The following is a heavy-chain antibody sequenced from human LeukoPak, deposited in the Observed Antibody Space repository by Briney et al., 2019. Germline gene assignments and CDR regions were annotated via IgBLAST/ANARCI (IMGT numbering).Heavy chain of an antibody. CDR2: IWGNGYTT. Sequence: GGSLRLSCTGSGFTFSRYSINWVRQAPGKGLEWVSVIWGNGYTTYYADSVKGRFTISRDNSKNTVYLRMDSLRAEDTAIYYGAKDREPHDGYDIDSWGQGTLVTVSS. J-gene: IGHJ4*02. D-gene: IGHD5-12*01. CDR3: AKDREPHDGYDIDS. CDR1: GFTFSRYS. V-gene: IGHV3-23*01.